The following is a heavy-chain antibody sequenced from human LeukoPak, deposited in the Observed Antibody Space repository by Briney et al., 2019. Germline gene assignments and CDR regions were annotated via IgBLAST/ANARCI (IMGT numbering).Heavy chain of an antibody. V-gene: IGHV3-23*01. CDR1: GFTFTSYA. Sequence: GGSLRLSCAASGFTFTSYAMSWVRQAPGKGLEWVSAISGSGGSTYYADSVKGRFTISRDNSKNTLYLQMNSLRAEDTAVYYCAKSKGSGYDWDYWGQGTLVTVSS. J-gene: IGHJ4*02. CDR3: AKSKGSGYDWDY. D-gene: IGHD5-12*01. CDR2: ISGSGGST.